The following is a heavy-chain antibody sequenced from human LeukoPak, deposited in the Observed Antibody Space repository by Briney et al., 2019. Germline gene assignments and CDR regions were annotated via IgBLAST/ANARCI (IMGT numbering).Heavy chain of an antibody. CDR2: IYTGGGR. J-gene: IGHJ4*02. Sequence: GGSLRLSCAASGFTVSSYYMNWVRQAPGKELEWASVIYTGGGRYYADSVRGRFTISRDTSKNMVFLQMNSLRVEDTAVYYCAGGIDYWGRGTLVTVSS. CDR1: GFTVSSYY. V-gene: IGHV3-53*01. CDR3: AGGIDY. D-gene: IGHD3-16*01.